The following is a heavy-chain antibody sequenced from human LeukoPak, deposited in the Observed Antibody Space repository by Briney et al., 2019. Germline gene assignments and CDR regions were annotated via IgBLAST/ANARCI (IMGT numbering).Heavy chain of an antibody. V-gene: IGHV1-18*01. CDR1: GYTFTSYG. D-gene: IGHD2-15*01. CDR3: ARVNSDIKYCSGGSCHRWFDP. Sequence: ASVKVSCKASGYTFTSYGISWVRQAPGQGLEWMGWISAYNGNTNYAQKLQGRVTMTTDTSTSTAYMELRSLRSDDTAVYYCARVNSDIKYCSGGSCHRWFDPWGQGTLVTVSS. J-gene: IGHJ5*02. CDR2: ISAYNGNT.